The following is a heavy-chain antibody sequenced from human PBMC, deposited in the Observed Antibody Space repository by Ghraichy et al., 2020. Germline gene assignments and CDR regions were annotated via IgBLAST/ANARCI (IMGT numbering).Heavy chain of an antibody. CDR3: ARDVDPIAVAGLYYYYGMDV. CDR1: GYTFTGYY. CDR2: INPNSGGT. D-gene: IGHD6-19*01. V-gene: IGHV1-2*02. Sequence: ASVKVSCKASGYTFTGYYMHWVRQAPGQGLEWMGWINPNSGGTNYAQKFQGRVTMTRDTSISTAYMELSRLRSDDTAVYYCARDVDPIAVAGLYYYYGMDVWGQGTTVTVSS. J-gene: IGHJ6*02.